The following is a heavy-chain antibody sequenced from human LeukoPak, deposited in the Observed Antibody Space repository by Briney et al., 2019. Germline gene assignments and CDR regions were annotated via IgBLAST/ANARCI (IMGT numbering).Heavy chain of an antibody. D-gene: IGHD2-15*01. CDR1: GYTFTSYY. J-gene: IGHJ3*02. V-gene: IGHV1-46*01. CDR2: IDPSGGST. Sequence: ASVKVSCKASGYTFTSYYMHWVRQAPGQGLEWMGIIDPSGGSTSYAQKFQGRVTMTRDTSTSTVYMELSSLRSEDTAVYCCARDRRVVEAFDIWGQGTMVTVSS. CDR3: ARDRRVVEAFDI.